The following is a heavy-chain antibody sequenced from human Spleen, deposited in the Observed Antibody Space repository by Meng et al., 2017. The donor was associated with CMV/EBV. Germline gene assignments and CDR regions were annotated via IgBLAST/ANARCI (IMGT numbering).Heavy chain of an antibody. CDR2: VNPYSGVT. V-gene: IGHV1-18*04. Sequence: ASVKVSCKASGYTFTDYYIYWVRQAPGQGLEWMGWVNPYSGVTKYAQKLQGRVTMTTDTSTSTAYMELRSLRSDDTAVYYCARDASDYGDRGSWFDPWGQGTLVTVSS. CDR3: ARDASDYGDRGSWFDP. J-gene: IGHJ5*02. D-gene: IGHD4-17*01. CDR1: GYTFTDYY.